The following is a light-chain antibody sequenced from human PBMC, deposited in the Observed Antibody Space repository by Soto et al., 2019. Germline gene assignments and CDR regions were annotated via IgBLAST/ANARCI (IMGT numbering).Light chain of an antibody. Sequence: DIQMTQSPSAMSASVGDRVTITCRASQDINNYLVWFQQKPGKAPKLLIYAASSLQSGVPSRFSGSGSGTDFTLTISSLQPEDFATYYCQQANSFPITFGQGTRLEIK. CDR1: QDINNY. CDR2: AAS. CDR3: QQANSFPIT. J-gene: IGKJ5*01. V-gene: IGKV1-12*01.